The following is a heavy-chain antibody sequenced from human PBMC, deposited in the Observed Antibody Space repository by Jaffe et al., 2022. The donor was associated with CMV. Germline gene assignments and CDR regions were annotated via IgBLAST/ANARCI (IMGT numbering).Heavy chain of an antibody. D-gene: IGHD4-4*01. J-gene: IGHJ6*03. CDR2: ISGSGGST. CDR3: AKDYYSNYYGITNYYYYMDV. Sequence: EVQLVESGGGLVQPGGSLRLSCAASGFTFSSYAMSWVRQAPGKGLEWVSAISGSGGSTYYADSVKGRFTISRDNSKNTLYLQMNSLRAEDTAVYYCAKDYYSNYYGITNYYYYMDVWGKGTTVTVSS. CDR1: GFTFSSYA. V-gene: IGHV3-23*04.